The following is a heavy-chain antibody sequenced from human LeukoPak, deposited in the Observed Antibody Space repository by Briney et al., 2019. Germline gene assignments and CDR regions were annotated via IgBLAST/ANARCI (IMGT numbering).Heavy chain of an antibody. Sequence: SETLSLTCTVSGGSISSYYWSWIRQPPGKGLEWIGYIYYSGSTNYNPSLKSRVTISVDTSKNQFSLKLSSVTAADTAVYYCAREAQYDFWSGYYCFDYWGQGTLVTVSS. J-gene: IGHJ4*02. D-gene: IGHD3-3*01. V-gene: IGHV4-59*12. CDR2: IYYSGST. CDR1: GGSISSYY. CDR3: AREAQYDFWSGYYCFDY.